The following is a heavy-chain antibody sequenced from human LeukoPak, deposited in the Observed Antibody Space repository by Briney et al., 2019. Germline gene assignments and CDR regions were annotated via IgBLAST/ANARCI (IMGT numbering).Heavy chain of an antibody. CDR1: GYSFTTYG. Sequence: ASVKVSCKASGYSFTTYGMNWVPQAPGQGLEWMGLFNTYTGNPTYAQGFTGRFVFSMDTSASTAYLQISSLKAEDMAMYYCATASSTSCYTVNDAFDIWGQGTMVTVSS. J-gene: IGHJ3*02. V-gene: IGHV7-81*01. CDR2: FNTYTGNP. D-gene: IGHD2-2*02. CDR3: ATASSTSCYTVNDAFDI.